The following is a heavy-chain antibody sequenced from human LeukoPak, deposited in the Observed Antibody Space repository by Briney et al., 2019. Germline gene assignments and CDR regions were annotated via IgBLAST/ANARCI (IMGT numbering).Heavy chain of an antibody. J-gene: IGHJ4*02. V-gene: IGHV1-69*13. CDR3: ARATSIESPVYFDY. CDR1: GGTFSSYA. Sequence: ASVKVPCKASGGTFSSYAISWVRQAPGQGLEWMGGIIPIFGTANYAQKFQGRVTITADESTSTAYMELSSLRSEDTAVYYCARATSIESPVYFDYWGQGTLVTVSS. CDR2: IIPIFGTA. D-gene: IGHD2-2*01.